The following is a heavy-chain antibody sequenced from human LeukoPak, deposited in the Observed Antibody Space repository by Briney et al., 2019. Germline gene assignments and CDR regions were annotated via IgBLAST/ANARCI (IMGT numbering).Heavy chain of an antibody. J-gene: IGHJ5*02. Sequence: SVKVSCKASGGTFSSYAISWVRQAPGQGLEWMGGIIPIFGTANYAQKFQGRVTITADESTSTAYMELSSLRSEDTAVYYCARVLVAATFHNWFDPWGQGTLVTVSS. CDR2: IIPIFGTA. D-gene: IGHD2-15*01. CDR1: GGTFSSYA. CDR3: ARVLVAATFHNWFDP. V-gene: IGHV1-69*13.